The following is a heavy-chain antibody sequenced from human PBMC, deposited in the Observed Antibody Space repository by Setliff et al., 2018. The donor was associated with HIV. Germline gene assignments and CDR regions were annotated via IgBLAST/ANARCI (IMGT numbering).Heavy chain of an antibody. CDR2: INSDGTVI. CDR3: ARTNNNYYYDTSDYFAGYYFDS. V-gene: IGHV3-21*01. J-gene: IGHJ4*02. CDR1: GFTFSRYS. Sequence: GGSLRLSCAASGFTFSRYSMNWVRQVPGKGLEWVSSINSDGTVILYADSVKGRFTISRDNAKNSMFLQMNSLRAEDTAVYYCARTNNNYYYDTSDYFAGYYFDSWGQGTLVTVSS. D-gene: IGHD3-22*01.